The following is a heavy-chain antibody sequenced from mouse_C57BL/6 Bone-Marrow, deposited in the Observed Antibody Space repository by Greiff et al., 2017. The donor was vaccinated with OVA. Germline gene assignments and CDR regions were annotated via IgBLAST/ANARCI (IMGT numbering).Heavy chain of an antibody. Sequence: QVQLKQPGAELVMPGASVKLSCKASGYTFTSYWMHWVKQRPGQGLEWIGEIDPSDSYTNYNQKFKGKSTLTVDKSSSTAYMQLSSLTSEDSAVYYCARGDYGYDGQYYYAMDYWGQGTSVTVSS. CDR1: GYTFTSYW. D-gene: IGHD2-2*01. CDR3: ARGDYGYDGQYYYAMDY. CDR2: IDPSDSYT. V-gene: IGHV1-69*01. J-gene: IGHJ4*01.